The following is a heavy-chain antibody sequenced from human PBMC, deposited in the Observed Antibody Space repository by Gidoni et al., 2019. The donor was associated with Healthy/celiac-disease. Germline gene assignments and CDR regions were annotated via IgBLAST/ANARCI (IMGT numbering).Heavy chain of an antibody. Sequence: QLQLQESGSGLVKPSETLSLTCTVSGGSISSSSYYWGWIRQPPGKGLEWIGSIYYSGSTYYNPSLKSRVTISVDTSKNQFSLKLSSVTAADTAVYYCARDSGSYSAFFQHWGQGTLVTVSS. CDR2: IYYSGST. CDR1: GGSISSSSYY. CDR3: ARDSGSYSAFFQH. J-gene: IGHJ1*01. D-gene: IGHD1-26*01. V-gene: IGHV4-39*02.